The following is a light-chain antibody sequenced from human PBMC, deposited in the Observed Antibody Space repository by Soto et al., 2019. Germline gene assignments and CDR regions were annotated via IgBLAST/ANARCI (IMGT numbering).Light chain of an antibody. CDR3: CSYAGDSTFV. CDR1: SSDVGGYNY. J-gene: IGLJ2*01. V-gene: IGLV2-11*01. CDR2: DVI. Sequence: QSALTQPRSLSGSPGQSVTISCTGTSSDVGGYNYVSWYQQHPGKAPKLLIYDVIKLPSGVPDRFSGSKSGNTASLTISGLQAEDEADYYCCSYAGDSTFVFGGGTKLPS.